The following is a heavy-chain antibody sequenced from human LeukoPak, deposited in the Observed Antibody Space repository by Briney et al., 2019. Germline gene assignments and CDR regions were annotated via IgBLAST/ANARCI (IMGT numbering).Heavy chain of an antibody. CDR2: ISYDGSNK. J-gene: IGHJ4*02. D-gene: IGHD6-13*01. CDR1: GFTFSNYG. Sequence: GGSLRLSCAASGFTFSNYGMHWVRQAPDKGLEWVAIISYDGSNKYYADSVKGRFTISRDNSKNTLYLQMNSLRAEDTAVYYCAKRAYSSSWFADYFDYWGRGTLVTVSS. CDR3: AKRAYSSSWFADYFDY. V-gene: IGHV3-30*18.